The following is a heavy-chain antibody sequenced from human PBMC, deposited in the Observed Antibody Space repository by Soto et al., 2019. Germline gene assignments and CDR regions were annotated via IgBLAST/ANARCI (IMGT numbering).Heavy chain of an antibody. CDR3: ARSPGYCSTTRCYGRDFAMDV. D-gene: IGHD2-2*01. CDR2: ISFDGSTK. CDR1: RFTFSNYA. Sequence: QVQLVEFGGGVVQPGRSLRLSCAASRFTFSNYAMHWVRQAPGKGLQWVALISFDGSTKYYADSVKGRFTISRDNSKNTLYLQMKSLRAEDTAVYYCARSPGYCSTTRCYGRDFAMDVWGPGTTVTVS. V-gene: IGHV3-30-3*01. J-gene: IGHJ6*02.